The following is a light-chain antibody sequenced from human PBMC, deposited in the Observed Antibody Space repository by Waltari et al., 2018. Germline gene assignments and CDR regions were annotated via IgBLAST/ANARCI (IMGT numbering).Light chain of an antibody. V-gene: IGKV1-12*01. J-gene: IGKJ4*01. CDR1: QGISSW. Sequence: DIQMTQSPSSVSASVGDRVTITGRASQGISSWLARYQQKPGKAPKVLIYGASKLQSGVPSRFSGSSSGTDFTLIISSLQPEDFATYYCQQANSFPLTFGGGTKVEIK. CDR2: GAS. CDR3: QQANSFPLT.